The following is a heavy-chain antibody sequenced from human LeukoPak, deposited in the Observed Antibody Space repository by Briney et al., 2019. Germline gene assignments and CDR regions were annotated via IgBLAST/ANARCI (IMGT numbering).Heavy chain of an antibody. CDR2: LYYSGST. D-gene: IGHD3-10*01. J-gene: IGHJ4*02. CDR1: GGSLSSSSYY. CDR3: ARVRGVWGVFDY. Sequence: SEALSLTCTVSGGSLSSSSYYWGWIRQPPGKGLEWIGSLYYSGSTYDNPSLKSRVTISVDTSKNQFSLKLSSVTAADTAVYYCARVRGVWGVFDYWGQGTLVTVSS. V-gene: IGHV4-39*07.